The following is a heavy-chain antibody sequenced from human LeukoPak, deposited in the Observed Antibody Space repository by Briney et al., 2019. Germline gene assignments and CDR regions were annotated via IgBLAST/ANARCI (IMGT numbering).Heavy chain of an antibody. J-gene: IGHJ5*02. CDR1: GGSVSSGSYY. D-gene: IGHD6-13*01. CDR2: IYYSGST. Sequence: SETLSLTCTVSGGSVSSGSYYWSWIRQPPGKGLEWIGCIYYSGSTSYNPSHKSRVTISLDTSKNQFSLKVRSVTAADTAVYYCARETPHWSSSWYGRNWFDPWGQGTLVTVSS. V-gene: IGHV4-61*01. CDR3: ARETPHWSSSWYGRNWFDP.